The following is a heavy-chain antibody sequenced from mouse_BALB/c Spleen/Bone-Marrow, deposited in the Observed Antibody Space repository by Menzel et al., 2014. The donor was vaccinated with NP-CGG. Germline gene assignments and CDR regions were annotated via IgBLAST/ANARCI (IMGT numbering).Heavy chain of an antibody. CDR3: ARRRTFITSVVDYFDV. J-gene: IGHJ1*01. CDR2: IYPGDGNT. Sequence: QVQLKQSGPELVKPGASVKISCRASGYVFSSSWMNRVKQRPGQGLEWIGRIYPGDGNTNYNGKFKGKATLTADTSSSTAYMQISSLTSVDSAVYFCARRRTFITSVVDYFDVWGAGTTVTVSS. CDR1: GYVFSSSW. D-gene: IGHD1-1*02. V-gene: IGHV1-82*01.